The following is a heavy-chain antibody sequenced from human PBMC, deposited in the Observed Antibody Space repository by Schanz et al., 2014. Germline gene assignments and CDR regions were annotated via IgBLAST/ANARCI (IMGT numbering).Heavy chain of an antibody. CDR2: IYIGGNT. CDR1: GFTLNNAW. J-gene: IGHJ4*02. V-gene: IGHV3-66*01. D-gene: IGHD5-18*01. Sequence: EVQLVESGGGLVKPGGSLRLSCATSGFTLNNAWMNWVRQAPGKGLEWVSFIYIGGNTYYADSVKGRFTISRDNSKNTVYIQMNSLRAEDTAVYYCVRVSFADPRLYRGMDRDIDYWGQGTLVTVSS. CDR3: VRVSFADPRLYRGMDRDIDY.